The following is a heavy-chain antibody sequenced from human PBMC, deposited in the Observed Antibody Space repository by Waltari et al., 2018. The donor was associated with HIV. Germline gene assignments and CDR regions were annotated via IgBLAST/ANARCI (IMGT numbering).Heavy chain of an antibody. CDR3: ARDPRPYWYFDL. Sequence: QVQLQESGPGLVKPSETLSLTCTVSGGSISSYYWSWIRQPPGKGLGWIGYIYYSGRTNYHPPLKRRVTISVDTSKNQFSLKLSAVSAADTAVYYCARDPRPYWYFDLWGRGTLVTVSS. CDR1: GGSISSYY. J-gene: IGHJ2*01. CDR2: IYYSGRT. V-gene: IGHV4-59*01.